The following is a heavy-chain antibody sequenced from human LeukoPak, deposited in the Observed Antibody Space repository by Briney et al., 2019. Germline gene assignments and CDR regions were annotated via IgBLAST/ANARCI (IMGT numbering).Heavy chain of an antibody. J-gene: IGHJ4*02. Sequence: SETLSLTCTVSGGSISSTSYYWSWIRQPAGKGLEWIGRIYTSGSTNYNPSLKSRVTISVDTSKNQFSLKLSSVTAADTAVYYCARYSGSYYGGSDFDYWGQGTLVTVSS. CDR2: IYTSGST. CDR1: GGSISSTSYY. D-gene: IGHD1-26*01. CDR3: ARYSGSYYGGSDFDY. V-gene: IGHV4-61*02.